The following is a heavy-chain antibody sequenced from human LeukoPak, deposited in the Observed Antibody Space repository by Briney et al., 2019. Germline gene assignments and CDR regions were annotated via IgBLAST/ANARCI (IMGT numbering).Heavy chain of an antibody. D-gene: IGHD5-12*01. J-gene: IGHJ4*02. Sequence: GGSLRLSCAASGFTFIDYYMSWIRQAPGKGLEWVAYITSTGDDIYYADSVKGRFTISRDNAKNALFLRMNSLRVEVTATYYCASDIVATSGDFLGQGTLVSVSS. V-gene: IGHV3-11*01. CDR1: GFTFIDYY. CDR3: ASDIVATSGDF. CDR2: ITSTGDDI.